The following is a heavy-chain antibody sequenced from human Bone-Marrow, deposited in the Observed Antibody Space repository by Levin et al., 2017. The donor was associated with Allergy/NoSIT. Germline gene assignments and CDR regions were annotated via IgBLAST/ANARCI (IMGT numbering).Heavy chain of an antibody. J-gene: IGHJ4*02. CDR1: GFSLSSSEVG. CDR3: APLSYNTGWSPLDY. D-gene: IGHD6-19*01. CDR2: IYWDDTK. V-gene: IGHV2-5*02. Sequence: KVSGPTLVKPTQTLTLSCTFSGFSLSSSEVGVGWIRHPPGKALEWLGVIYWDDTKFYSPSLETRLTFTKDTSKNQVVLTMTNMDPVDTATYYCAPLSYNTGWSPLDYWGPGTLVTVSS.